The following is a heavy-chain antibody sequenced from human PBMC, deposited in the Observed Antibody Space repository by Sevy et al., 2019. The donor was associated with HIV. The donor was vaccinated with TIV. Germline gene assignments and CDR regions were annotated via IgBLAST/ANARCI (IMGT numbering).Heavy chain of an antibody. CDR3: AKDQIGSSGYYPDAFDI. J-gene: IGHJ3*02. D-gene: IGHD3-22*01. CDR2: ISGSGGST. CDR1: GFTFSSYA. V-gene: IGHV3-23*01. Sequence: GGSLRLSCAASGFTFSSYAMNWDRQAPGKGLEWVSAISGSGGSTYYAASVKGRFTISRDNSTNTLYLQMNSLRAEDTAVYYCAKDQIGSSGYYPDAFDIWGQGTMVTVSS.